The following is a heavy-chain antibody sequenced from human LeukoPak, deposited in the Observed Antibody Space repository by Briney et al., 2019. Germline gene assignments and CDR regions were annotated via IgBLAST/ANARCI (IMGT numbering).Heavy chain of an antibody. CDR3: ARGLRRGSDPGH. Sequence: ASVKVSCKASGYRFTNYAMNWVRQATGQGFEWMGWMNPNIGNTGYAQNFQGRVTMTRNTSISTAYMELSSLRSEDTAVYYCARGLRRGSDPGHWGQGTLVTVSS. CDR1: GYRFTNYA. J-gene: IGHJ4*02. V-gene: IGHV1-8*02. D-gene: IGHD6-6*01. CDR2: MNPNIGNT.